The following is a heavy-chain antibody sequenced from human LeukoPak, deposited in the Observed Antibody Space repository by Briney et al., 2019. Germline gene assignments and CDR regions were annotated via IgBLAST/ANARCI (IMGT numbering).Heavy chain of an antibody. D-gene: IGHD6-13*01. CDR3: ARLAAAGTSSIGPIGY. J-gene: IGHJ4*02. CDR2: ISAYNGNT. Sequence: GASVKVSCKASGYTFTSYGISWVRQAPGQGLEWMGWISAYNGNTNYAQKLQGRVTMTTDTSTSTAYMELRSLRSDDTAVYYCARLAAAGTSSIGPIGYWGRGTLVTVSS. V-gene: IGHV1-18*01. CDR1: GYTFTSYG.